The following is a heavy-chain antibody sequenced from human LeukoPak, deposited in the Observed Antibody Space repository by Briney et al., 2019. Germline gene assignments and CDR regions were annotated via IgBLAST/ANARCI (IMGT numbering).Heavy chain of an antibody. Sequence: ASVKVSCKGSGYTFTSYDINWLRQATGQGLEWMGSMNPNSGNTGYAQKFQGRVTMTRNTSISTAYMELSSLRSEDTAVYYCARGRRITIFGVVQNRYFDYWGQGTLVTVSS. J-gene: IGHJ4*02. CDR1: GYTFTSYD. CDR3: ARGRRITIFGVVQNRYFDY. V-gene: IGHV1-8*01. CDR2: MNPNSGNT. D-gene: IGHD3-3*01.